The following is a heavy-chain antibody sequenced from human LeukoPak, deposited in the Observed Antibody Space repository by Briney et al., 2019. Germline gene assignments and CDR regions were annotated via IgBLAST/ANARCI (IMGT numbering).Heavy chain of an antibody. V-gene: IGHV3-23*01. D-gene: IGHD6-13*01. CDR3: AKDKAYSSSWYLWFDP. J-gene: IGHJ5*02. CDR1: GFTFSSYA. CDR2: ISGSGGST. Sequence: PGGSLRLPCAASGFTFSSYAMSWVRQAPGKGLEWVSAISGSGGSTYYADSVKGRFTISRDNSKNTLYLQMNSLRAEDTAVYYCAKDKAYSSSWYLWFDPWGQGTLVTVSS.